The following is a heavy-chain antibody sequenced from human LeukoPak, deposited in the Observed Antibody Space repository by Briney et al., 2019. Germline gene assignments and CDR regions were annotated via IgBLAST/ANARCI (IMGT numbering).Heavy chain of an antibody. CDR1: GFTFITYA. J-gene: IGHJ4*02. D-gene: IGHD3-9*01. CDR3: AKDASPRYFDWLSLDY. CDR2: ISYDGINE. V-gene: IGHV3-30-3*01. Sequence: PGGSLRLSCAASGFTFITYAMHWVRQAPGKGLEWVAIISYDGINEYYADSVKGRFTISRDNSKNTLYLQMNSLRAEDTALYYCAKDASPRYFDWLSLDYWGQGTLVTVSS.